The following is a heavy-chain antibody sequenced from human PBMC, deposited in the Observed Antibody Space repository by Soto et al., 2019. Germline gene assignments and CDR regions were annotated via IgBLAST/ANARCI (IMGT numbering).Heavy chain of an antibody. Sequence: TGGSLRLSCAASGFTFSSYGMHWVRQAPGKGLEWVAVISYDGSNKYYADSVKGRFTISRDNSKNTLYLQMNSLRAEDTAVYYCAKLEYYDILTGYFDPLEATYGMDVWGQGTTVTVSS. J-gene: IGHJ6*02. D-gene: IGHD3-9*01. CDR3: AKLEYYDILTGYFDPLEATYGMDV. CDR2: ISYDGSNK. CDR1: GFTFSSYG. V-gene: IGHV3-30*18.